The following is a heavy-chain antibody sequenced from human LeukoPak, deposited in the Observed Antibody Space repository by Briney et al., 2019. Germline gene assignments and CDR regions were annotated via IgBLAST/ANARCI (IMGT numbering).Heavy chain of an antibody. CDR1: GFTFSSYW. Sequence: AGGSLRLSCAASGFTFSSYWMSWVRQAPGKGLEWVANIKQDGSEKYYVDSVKGRFTISRDNAKNSLYLQMNSLRAEDTAVYYCARVPSYSSGWIFDYWGQGILVTVSS. J-gene: IGHJ4*02. V-gene: IGHV3-7*01. CDR3: ARVPSYSSGWIFDY. CDR2: IKQDGSEK. D-gene: IGHD6-19*01.